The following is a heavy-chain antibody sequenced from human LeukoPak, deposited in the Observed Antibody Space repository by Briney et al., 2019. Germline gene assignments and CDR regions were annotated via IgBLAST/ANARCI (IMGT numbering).Heavy chain of an antibody. D-gene: IGHD2-2*01. Sequence: SVKVSCKASGGTFSSYAISWVRQAPGQGLEWMGRVIPILGIASYAQKFQGRVTITADKSTSTAYMELSSLRSEDTAVYYCARGLVVVPAGQVDYWGQGTLVTVSS. CDR2: VIPILGIA. J-gene: IGHJ4*02. CDR1: GGTFSSYA. V-gene: IGHV1-69*04. CDR3: ARGLVVVPAGQVDY.